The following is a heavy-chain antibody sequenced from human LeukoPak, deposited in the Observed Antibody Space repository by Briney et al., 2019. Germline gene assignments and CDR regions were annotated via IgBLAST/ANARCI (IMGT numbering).Heavy chain of an antibody. CDR3: ARDPYSSGWYDY. Sequence: GGSLRLSCAASGFTFSSYSMNWVRQAPGKGLEWVSSISSSSSYIYYADSVKGRFTISRDNAKNSLYLQMNSLRAEDTAVYYCARDPYSSGWYDYWGQGTLVTVSS. CDR1: GFTFSSYS. J-gene: IGHJ4*02. V-gene: IGHV3-21*04. D-gene: IGHD6-19*01. CDR2: ISSSSSYI.